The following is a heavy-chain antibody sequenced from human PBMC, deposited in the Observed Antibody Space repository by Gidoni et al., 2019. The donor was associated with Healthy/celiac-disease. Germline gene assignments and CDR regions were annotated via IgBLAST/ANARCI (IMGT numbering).Heavy chain of an antibody. Sequence: HVQLQQWGAGLLKPSETLSLTCAVYGGSFRGYYWSWIRQPPGKGLEWIGEINHSGSTNYNPSLKSRVTISVDTSKNQFSLKLSSVTAADTAVYYCARAIVVVPAAMYYYGMDVWGQGTTVTVSS. D-gene: IGHD2-2*01. CDR2: INHSGST. J-gene: IGHJ6*02. V-gene: IGHV4-34*01. CDR3: ARAIVVVPAAMYYYGMDV. CDR1: GGSFRGYY.